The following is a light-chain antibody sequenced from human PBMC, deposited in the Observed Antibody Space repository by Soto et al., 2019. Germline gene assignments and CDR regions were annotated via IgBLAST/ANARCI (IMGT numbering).Light chain of an antibody. CDR2: DAS. CDR3: QQRSIWPPWT. Sequence: EIVLTPSPATLSLFPGERATLTRRASQSVSNFLAWYQHKPGQAPRLLIYDASIRAAGVPARFSGSGSGTDFSLTISSLEPEDFAIYYCQQRSIWPPWTFGQGTKVDIK. J-gene: IGKJ1*01. V-gene: IGKV3-11*01. CDR1: QSVSNF.